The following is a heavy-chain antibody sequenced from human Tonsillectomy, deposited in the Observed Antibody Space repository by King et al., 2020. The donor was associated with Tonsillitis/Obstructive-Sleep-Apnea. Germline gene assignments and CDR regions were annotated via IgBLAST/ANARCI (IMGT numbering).Heavy chain of an antibody. J-gene: IGHJ2*01. CDR2: ISAYNGNT. V-gene: IGHV1-18*01. D-gene: IGHD6-25*01. Sequence: QLVQSGAEVKKPGASVKVSCKASGYTFTSYGISWVRQAPGQGLEWMGWISAYNGNTNYAQKLQGRVTMTTDTSTRTAYMELRSLRSDDTAVYYCARLVGPNTQEYSSGNWYFDLWGRGTLVTVSS. CDR1: GYTFTSYG. CDR3: ARLVGPNTQEYSSGNWYFDL.